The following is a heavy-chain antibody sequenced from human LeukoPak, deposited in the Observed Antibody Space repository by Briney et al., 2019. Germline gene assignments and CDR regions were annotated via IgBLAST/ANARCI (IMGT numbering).Heavy chain of an antibody. CDR1: GYTFSNYG. CDR3: ARDWPIFGVVIVNYYYYYGMDV. D-gene: IGHD3-3*01. CDR2: ISAKNGNT. V-gene: IGHV1-18*01. J-gene: IGHJ6*02. Sequence: ASVKVSCKASGYTFSNYGMSWVRQAPGQGLEWMGWISAKNGNTDYAQKLQGRVTMTADRSTSTAYMELRSLRSDDTAVYYCARDWPIFGVVIVNYYYYYGMDVWGQGTTVTVSS.